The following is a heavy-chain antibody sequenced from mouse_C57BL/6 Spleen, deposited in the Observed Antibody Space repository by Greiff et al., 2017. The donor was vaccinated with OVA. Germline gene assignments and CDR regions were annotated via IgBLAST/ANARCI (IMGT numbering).Heavy chain of an antibody. Sequence: ESGPGLVKPSQSLSLTCSVTGYSITSGYYWNWIRQFPGNKLEWMGYISYDGSNNYNQSLKNRISITRDTSKNQFFLKLNSVTTEDTATYYCARAYYGLLYFDVWGTGTTVTVSS. V-gene: IGHV3-6*01. D-gene: IGHD1-1*01. CDR1: GYSITSGYY. CDR2: ISYDGSN. CDR3: ARAYYGLLYFDV. J-gene: IGHJ1*03.